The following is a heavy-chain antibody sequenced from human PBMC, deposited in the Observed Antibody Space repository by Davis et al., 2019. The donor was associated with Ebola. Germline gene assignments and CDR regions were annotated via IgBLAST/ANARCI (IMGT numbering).Heavy chain of an antibody. CDR2: INPNSGGT. D-gene: IGHD5/OR15-5a*01. CDR1: GYTFTSYY. J-gene: IGHJ6*02. V-gene: IGHV1-2*04. Sequence: ASVKVSCKASGYTFTSYYMHWVRQAPGQGLEWMGWINPNSGGTNYAQKFQGWVTMTRDTSISTAYMELSRLRSDDTAVYYCARDRFFYDSGDYYYYGMDVWGQGTTVTVSS. CDR3: ARDRFFYDSGDYYYYGMDV.